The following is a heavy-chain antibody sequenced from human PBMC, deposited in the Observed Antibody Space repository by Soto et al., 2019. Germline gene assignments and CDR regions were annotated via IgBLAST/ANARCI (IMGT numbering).Heavy chain of an antibody. J-gene: IGHJ5*02. CDR2: ISAYNGNT. Sequence: ASVKVSCKASGYTFTSYGISWVRQAPGQGLEWMGWISAYNGNTNYAQKLQGRVTMTTDTSTSTAYMELRSLRSDDTAVYYCARTIVVVPAAIPQGGFDPWGQGTLVTVSS. V-gene: IGHV1-18*01. D-gene: IGHD2-2*01. CDR1: GYTFTSYG. CDR3: ARTIVVVPAAIPQGGFDP.